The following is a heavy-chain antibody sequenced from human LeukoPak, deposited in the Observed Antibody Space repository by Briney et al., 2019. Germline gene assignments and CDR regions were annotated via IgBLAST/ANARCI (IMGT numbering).Heavy chain of an antibody. Sequence: QPGGSLRLSCAASGFTFSSYSMNWVRQAPGKGLEGVSYISSSGSTIYYADSVKGRFTISRDNAKYSLYLQMNSLRAEDTAVYYCARSPTDSGWYYFDYWGQGTLVTVSS. CDR3: ARSPTDSGWYYFDY. D-gene: IGHD6-19*01. CDR2: ISSSGSTI. J-gene: IGHJ4*02. V-gene: IGHV3-48*04. CDR1: GFTFSSYS.